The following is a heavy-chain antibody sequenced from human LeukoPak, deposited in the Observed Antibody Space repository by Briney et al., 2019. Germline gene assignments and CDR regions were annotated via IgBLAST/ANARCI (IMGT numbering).Heavy chain of an antibody. CDR2: IIPIFGTA. V-gene: IGHV1-69*05. CDR1: GGTFSSYA. D-gene: IGHD3-22*01. CDR3: AREASGYHHFDY. Sequence: SVKVSCKASGGTFSSYAISWVRQAPGQGLEWMGGIIPIFGTANYAQKFQGRVTITTDESTSTAYMELSSLRSEDTAVYYCAREASGYHHFDYWGQGTLVTVSS. J-gene: IGHJ4*02.